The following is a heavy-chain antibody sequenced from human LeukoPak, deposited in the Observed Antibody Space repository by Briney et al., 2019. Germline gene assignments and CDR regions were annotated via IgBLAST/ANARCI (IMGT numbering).Heavy chain of an antibody. CDR1: GFTVSSNY. J-gene: IGHJ4*02. Sequence: GGSLRLSCAASGFTVSSNYMSWVRQAPGKGLECVSVIYSGGSTYYADSVKGRFPISRDNSKNTLYLQMNSLRAEDTAVYYCAKDLGSYFDYWGQGTLVTVSS. D-gene: IGHD1-26*01. CDR3: AKDLGSYFDY. CDR2: IYSGGST. V-gene: IGHV3-53*01.